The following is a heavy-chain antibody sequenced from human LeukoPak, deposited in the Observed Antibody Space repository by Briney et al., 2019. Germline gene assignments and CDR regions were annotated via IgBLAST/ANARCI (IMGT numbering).Heavy chain of an antibody. V-gene: IGHV5-10-1*01. CDR2: IDPSDSYT. J-gene: IGHJ5*02. CDR1: GYSFTSYW. D-gene: IGHD2-15*01. CDR3: ARLGGEEYCSGGSCYH. Sequence: GESLKISCKGSGYSFTSYWISWVRQMPGKGLEWMGRIDPSDSYTNYSPSFQGHVTISADKSISTAYLQWSSLKASDTAMYYCARLGGEEYCSGGSCYHWGQGTLVTVSS.